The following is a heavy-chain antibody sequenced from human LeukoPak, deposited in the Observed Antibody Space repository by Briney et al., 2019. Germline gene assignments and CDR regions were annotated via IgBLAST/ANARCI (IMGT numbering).Heavy chain of an antibody. D-gene: IGHD2-2*01. CDR1: GFTFSSYS. CDR2: ISSSSSYI. CDR3: ARSRIVVVPDATQGRIFDY. J-gene: IGHJ4*02. V-gene: IGHV3-21*01. Sequence: PGGSLRLSCAASGFTFSSYSMNWVRLAPGKGLEWVSSISSSSSYIYYADSVKGRFTISRDNAKNSLYLQMNSLRAEDTAVYYCARSRIVVVPDATQGRIFDYWGQGTLVTVSS.